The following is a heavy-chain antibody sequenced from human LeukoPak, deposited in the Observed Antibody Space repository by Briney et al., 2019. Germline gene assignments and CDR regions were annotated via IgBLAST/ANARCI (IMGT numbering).Heavy chain of an antibody. CDR2: IYYSGAT. J-gene: IGHJ4*02. CDR1: GGSISTYY. CDR3: ARVGATIHYFDY. D-gene: IGHD1-26*01. Sequence: SETLSLTCTVSGGSISTYYWNWIRQPPGKGLEWIGYIYYSGATNYNPSLKSRVTISVDTSKNQFSLKLSSVTAADTAVYYCARVGATIHYFDYWGQGTLVTVSS. V-gene: IGHV4-59*01.